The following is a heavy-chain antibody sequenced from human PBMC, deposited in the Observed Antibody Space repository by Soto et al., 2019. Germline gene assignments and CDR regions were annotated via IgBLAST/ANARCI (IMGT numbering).Heavy chain of an antibody. CDR2: IWYDGSNK. Sequence: GGSLRLSCAASGFTFSSYGMHWVRQAPGKGLEWVAVIWYDGSNKYYADSVKGRFTISRDNSKNTLYLQMNSLRAEDTAVYYCARDQPHYGIAVAGWYSDYWGQGTLVTVSS. J-gene: IGHJ4*02. CDR1: GFTFSSYG. V-gene: IGHV3-33*01. CDR3: ARDQPHYGIAVAGWYSDY. D-gene: IGHD6-19*01.